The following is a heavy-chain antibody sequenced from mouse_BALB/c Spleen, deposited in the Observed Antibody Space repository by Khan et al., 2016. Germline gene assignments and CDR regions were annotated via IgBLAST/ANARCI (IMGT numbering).Heavy chain of an antibody. CDR3: ARYYDGYYYFDY. D-gene: IGHD2-3*01. V-gene: IGHV3-2*02. CDR2: ISYSGST. J-gene: IGHJ2*01. CDR1: GYSITSDYA. Sequence: QLQESGPGLVKPSQSLSLTCTVTGYSITSDYAWNWIRQFPGNKLEWMGYISYSGSTSYNPSLKSRISITRDTSKNQFFLQLNSVTTEDTATYYCARYYDGYYYFDYWGQGTTLTVSS.